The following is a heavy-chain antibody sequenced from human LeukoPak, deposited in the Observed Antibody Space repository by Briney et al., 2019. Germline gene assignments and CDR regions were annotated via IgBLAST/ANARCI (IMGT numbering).Heavy chain of an antibody. CDR3: ARGPIMLSFGGFDY. Sequence: ASVKVSCKTSGYTFTDSYIHWVRQAPGQGLEWMGRINPNSGDPNYPQKFQGRVTMTRDTSISTAYMELSRLRSDDAAVYYCARGPIMLSFGGFDYWGQGTLVTVSS. D-gene: IGHD3-16*01. V-gene: IGHV1-2*06. J-gene: IGHJ4*02. CDR1: GYTFTDSY. CDR2: INPNSGDP.